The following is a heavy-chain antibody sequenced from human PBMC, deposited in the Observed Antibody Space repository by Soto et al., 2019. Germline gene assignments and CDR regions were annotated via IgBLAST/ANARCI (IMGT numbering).Heavy chain of an antibody. CDR2: ISAYNGNT. V-gene: IGHV1-18*01. J-gene: IGHJ4*02. CDR1: GYTFTSYG. Sequence: ASVKVSCKASGYTFTSYGISWVRQAPGQGLEWMGWISAYNGNTNYAQKLQGRVTMTTDTSTSTAYMELRSLRSDDTAVYYCARDPGGTDFAEWTYYFDYWGQGTLVTVSS. D-gene: IGHD3-3*01. CDR3: ARDPGGTDFAEWTYYFDY.